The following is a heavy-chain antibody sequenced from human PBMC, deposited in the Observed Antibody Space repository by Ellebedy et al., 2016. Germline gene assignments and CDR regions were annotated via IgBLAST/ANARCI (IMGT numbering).Heavy chain of an antibody. Sequence: ASVKVSCKASGYTFIDYDINWVRQATGQGPEWMGWMNPDRGSSGSAQQFRGRVTMTSDNSINTAYLELSGLKYDDTAKYYCATAVMGVNWGQGTRIIVSS. CDR1: GYTFIDYD. V-gene: IGHV1-8*01. D-gene: IGHD3-16*01. CDR2: MNPDRGSS. J-gene: IGHJ1*01. CDR3: ATAVMGVN.